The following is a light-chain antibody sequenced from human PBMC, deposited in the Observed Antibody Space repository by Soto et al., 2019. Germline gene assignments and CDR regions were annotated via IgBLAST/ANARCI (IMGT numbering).Light chain of an antibody. CDR1: QGIASH. Sequence: DIQLTQSPSFLSASVGDRVTITCRASQGIASHLASYQQTPGKAPKFLIYAGSSLESGVPSRLSGSGFGTEFTLTISSLQPEDFATYYCQQVNTFPHTFGQGTKLEIK. CDR3: QQVNTFPHT. V-gene: IGKV1-9*01. J-gene: IGKJ2*01. CDR2: AGS.